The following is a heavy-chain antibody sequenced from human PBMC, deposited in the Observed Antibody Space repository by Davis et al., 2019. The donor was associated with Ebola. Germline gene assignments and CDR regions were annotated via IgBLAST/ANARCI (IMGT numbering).Heavy chain of an antibody. J-gene: IGHJ4*02. D-gene: IGHD4-17*01. Sequence: PSETLSLTCTVSGGSMSGSNWWSWVRQSPGKRLEWIGDIFHSGNTNYNPSLQSRVSISIDKSKNQFSLNLTSVTAADTAMYYCANTVTTDFDYWGQGTLVTVSS. CDR1: GGSMSGSNW. CDR3: ANTVTTDFDY. V-gene: IGHV4-4*02. CDR2: IFHSGNT.